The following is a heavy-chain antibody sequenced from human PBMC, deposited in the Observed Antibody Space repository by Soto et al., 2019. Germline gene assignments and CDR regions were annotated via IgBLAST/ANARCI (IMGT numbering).Heavy chain of an antibody. CDR2: ISWNSGSI. CDR1: GFTFDDYA. D-gene: IGHD6-19*01. CDR3: AKDSLVYKQWLVWSVRFLGGMDV. V-gene: IGHV3-9*01. J-gene: IGHJ6*02. Sequence: DVQLVESGGGLVQPGRSLRLSCAASGFTFDDYAMHWVRQAPGKGLEWVSGISWNSGSIGYADSVKGRFTISRDNAKNSLYLQMNSLRAEDTALYYCAKDSLVYKQWLVWSVRFLGGMDVWGQGTTVTVSS.